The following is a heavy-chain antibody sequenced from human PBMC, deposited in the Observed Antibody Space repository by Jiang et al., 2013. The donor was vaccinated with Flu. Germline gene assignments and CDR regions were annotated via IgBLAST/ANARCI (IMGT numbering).Heavy chain of an antibody. V-gene: IGHV1-18*01. CDR1: G. D-gene: IGHD2-2*02. CDR2: ISAYNGNT. Sequence: GISWVRQAPGQGLEWMGWISAYNGNTNYAQKLQGRVTMTTDTSTSTAYMELRSLRSDDTAVYYCARVVVPAAIGMDVWGQGTTVTVSS. J-gene: IGHJ6*02. CDR3: ARVVVPAAIGMDV.